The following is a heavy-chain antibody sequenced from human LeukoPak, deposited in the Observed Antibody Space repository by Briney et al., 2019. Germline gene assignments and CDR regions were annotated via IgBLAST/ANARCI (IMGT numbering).Heavy chain of an antibody. CDR1: GGSISSESYY. CDR2: INTSGNI. CDR3: ARGAIDVDIVATLRLGLDY. J-gene: IGHJ4*02. D-gene: IGHD5-12*01. V-gene: IGHV4-61*02. Sequence: SETLSLTCTVSGGSISSESYYWSWIRQPAGKGLEWIGRINTSGNINYNPSLKSRVTISVDTSKNHFSLKLSSVTAADTAVYYCARGAIDVDIVATLRLGLDYWGQGTLVTVSS.